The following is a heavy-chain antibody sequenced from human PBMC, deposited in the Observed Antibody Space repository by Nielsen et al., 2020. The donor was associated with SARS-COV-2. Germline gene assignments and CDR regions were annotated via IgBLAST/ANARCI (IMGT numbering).Heavy chain of an antibody. Sequence: GGSLRLSCVASGFTFDDYAMHWVRQAPGKGLEWVSLISGDGGSTYYADPVKGRFTISRDNSKNSLYLQMNSLRTEDTALYYCAKDGTPDYYDSSGYFDYWGQGTLVTVSS. CDR2: ISGDGGST. V-gene: IGHV3-43*02. CDR3: AKDGTPDYYDSSGYFDY. D-gene: IGHD3-22*01. CDR1: GFTFDDYA. J-gene: IGHJ4*02.